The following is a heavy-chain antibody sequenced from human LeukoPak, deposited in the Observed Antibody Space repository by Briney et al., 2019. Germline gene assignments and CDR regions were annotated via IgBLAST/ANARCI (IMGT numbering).Heavy chain of an antibody. CDR3: ARVSVGFLEWLLHDKCDAFDI. V-gene: IGHV1-2*06. CDR2: INPNSGGT. J-gene: IGHJ3*02. Sequence: ASVKVSCRASGYTFTGYYMHWVRQAPGQGLEWMGRINPNSGGTNYAQKFLGRVTMTRDTSISTAYMELSRLSSDDTAVYYCARVSVGFLEWLLHDKCDAFDIWGQGTMVTVSS. CDR1: GYTFTGYY. D-gene: IGHD3-3*01.